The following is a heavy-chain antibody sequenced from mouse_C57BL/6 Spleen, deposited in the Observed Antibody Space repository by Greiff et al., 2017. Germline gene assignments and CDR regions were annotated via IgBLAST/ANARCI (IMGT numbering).Heavy chain of an antibody. CDR2: IDPANGNT. J-gene: IGHJ3*01. Sequence: VQLQQSVAELVRPGASVKLSCTASGFNIQNTYMHWVKQRPEQGLDWIGLIDPANGNTKYAPKFQGKATITADTSSNTAYLQLSSLTSDDTAIYYCARRAAQAAWCAYWGEGTLVTVSA. CDR1: GFNIQNTY. V-gene: IGHV14-3*01. CDR3: ARRAAQAAWCAY. D-gene: IGHD3-2*02.